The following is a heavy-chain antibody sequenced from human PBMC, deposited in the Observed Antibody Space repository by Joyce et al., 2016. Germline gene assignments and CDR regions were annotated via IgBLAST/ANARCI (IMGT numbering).Heavy chain of an antibody. CDR3: ARRSVELGAWFFDH. CDR2: INPDDSDT. CDR1: GYSFTKYW. Sequence: EVQLVQSGAEVKKPGESLKISCTGSGYSFTKYWIGWVRQMPGKGLEWMGSINPDDSDTRYSPSFQGQVTFSVDKSTTTAYLQWSGLKASDTDLYFCARRSVELGAWFFDHWGQRTVVTVSS. D-gene: IGHD3-10*01. V-gene: IGHV5-51*01. J-gene: IGHJ4*02.